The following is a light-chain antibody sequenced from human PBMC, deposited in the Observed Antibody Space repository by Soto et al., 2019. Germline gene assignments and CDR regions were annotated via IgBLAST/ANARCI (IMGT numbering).Light chain of an antibody. CDR1: QSISSW. J-gene: IGKJ1*01. V-gene: IGKV1-5*01. CDR2: DAS. Sequence: IQMTQSPATRSASVGDRVTITCLASQSISSWLAWYQQKPGKAPKLLIYDASTLESGVPSRFSGSRSGTEFTLTISSLQPDDFATYYCQQYNSYSWTFGQGTKVDIK. CDR3: QQYNSYSWT.